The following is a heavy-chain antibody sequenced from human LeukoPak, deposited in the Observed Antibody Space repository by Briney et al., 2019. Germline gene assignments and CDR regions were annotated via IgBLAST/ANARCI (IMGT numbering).Heavy chain of an antibody. CDR3: AAYTLGYCSSTSCSPTY. J-gene: IGHJ4*02. CDR1: GYTFTSYA. CDR2: ISAYNGYT. V-gene: IGHV1-18*01. Sequence: ASVKVSCKASGYTFTSYAISWVRQAPGQGLEWMGWISAYNGYTNYAQKFQGRVTMTEDTSTDTAYMELSSLRSEDTAVYYCAAYTLGYCSSTSCSPTYWGQGTLVTVSS. D-gene: IGHD2-2*01.